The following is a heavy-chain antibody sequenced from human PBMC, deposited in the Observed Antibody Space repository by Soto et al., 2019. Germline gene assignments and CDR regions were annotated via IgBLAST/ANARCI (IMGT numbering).Heavy chain of an antibody. V-gene: IGHV3-7*01. D-gene: IGHD6-6*01. CDR2: IKQDGSEK. J-gene: IGHJ5*02. CDR3: ARSIAARLNWFDP. CDR1: GCTCSIYC. Sequence: CGSPRVRWAASGCTCSIYCSXRVRQAPGKGLEWVANIKQDGSEKYYVDSVKGRFTISRDNAKNSLYLQMNSLRAEDTAVYYCARSIAARLNWFDPWGQGTLVTVSS.